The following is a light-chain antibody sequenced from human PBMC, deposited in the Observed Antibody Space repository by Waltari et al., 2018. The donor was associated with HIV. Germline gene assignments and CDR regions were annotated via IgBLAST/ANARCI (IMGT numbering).Light chain of an antibody. J-gene: IGLJ2*01. CDR1: SGYSNHA. CDR2: INSDGSH. Sequence: QVVLTQSHSASASLGASVKLTCTLSSGYSNHAIAWHQQQSEKGPRYLMKINSDGSHNKGDGIPDRFSGSSSGAERYLTISSLQSEDEADYYCLTWDTGIGVFGGGTKLTVL. CDR3: LTWDTGIGV. V-gene: IGLV4-69*01.